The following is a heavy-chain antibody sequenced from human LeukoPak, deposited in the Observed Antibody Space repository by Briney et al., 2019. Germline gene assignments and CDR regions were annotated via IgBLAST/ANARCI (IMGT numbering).Heavy chain of an antibody. CDR2: ISGSGDST. J-gene: IGHJ4*02. D-gene: IGHD6-19*01. Sequence: GGSLRLSCAASGFTFSNYAMSWVRQAPGKGLEWVSVISGSGDSTYYADSVKGRFTISRDNAKNSLYLQMNSLRAEDTAVYYCARDPKYSSGWRFFDYWGQGTLVTVSS. CDR1: GFTFSNYA. CDR3: ARDPKYSSGWRFFDY. V-gene: IGHV3-23*01.